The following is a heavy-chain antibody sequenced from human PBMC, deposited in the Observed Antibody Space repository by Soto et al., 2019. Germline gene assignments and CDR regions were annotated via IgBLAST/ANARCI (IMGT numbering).Heavy chain of an antibody. D-gene: IGHD6-25*01. CDR3: MRYLDGGSLDL. V-gene: IGHV3-48*01. Sequence: PGGSLSLSCAASGFTFSDYSMNWVRQAPGKGLEWVSYITSSSTKIAYADSVKGRFTISRDDSKNTAYLQMDSLRTDDTALYYCMRYLDGGSLDLWGQGTLVTVSS. J-gene: IGHJ5*02. CDR1: GFTFSDYS. CDR2: ITSSSTKI.